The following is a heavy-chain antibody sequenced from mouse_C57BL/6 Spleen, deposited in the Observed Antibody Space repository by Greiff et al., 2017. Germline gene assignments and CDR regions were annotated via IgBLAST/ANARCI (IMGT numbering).Heavy chain of an antibody. CDR2: ISDGGSYT. CDR1: GFTFSSYA. V-gene: IGHV5-4*01. J-gene: IGHJ1*03. CDR3: ARVGYYGSYWYFDV. Sequence: EVQRVESGGGLVKPGGSLKLSCAASGFTFSSYAMSWVRQTPEKRLEWVATISDGGSYTYYPDNVKGRFTISRDNAKNNLYLQMSHLKSEDTAMYYCARVGYYGSYWYFDVWGTGTTVTVSS. D-gene: IGHD1-1*01.